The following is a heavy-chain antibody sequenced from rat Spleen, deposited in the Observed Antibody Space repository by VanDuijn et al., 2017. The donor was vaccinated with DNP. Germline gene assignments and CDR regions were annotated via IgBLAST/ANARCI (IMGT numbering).Heavy chain of an antibody. Sequence: EVQLVESGGGLVQPGRSMKLSCAASGFTFSSFPMAWVRQAPTKGLEWVASITNTGDSTYYSDSVKGRFTISRDNAKSTLYLQMGSLRSEDTATYYCAGYYYDGNYYYGNFDYWGQGVMVTVSS. V-gene: IGHV5-46*01. CDR1: GFTFSSFP. CDR2: ITNTGDST. J-gene: IGHJ2*01. CDR3: AGYYYDGNYYYGNFDY. D-gene: IGHD1-12*02.